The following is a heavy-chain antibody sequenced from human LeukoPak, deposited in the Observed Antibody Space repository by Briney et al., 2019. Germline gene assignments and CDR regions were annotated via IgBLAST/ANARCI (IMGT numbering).Heavy chain of an antibody. D-gene: IGHD6-25*01. CDR1: EFTLSGYY. V-gene: IGHV3-13*05. CDR2: ISLPGDP. CDR3: AREVQWAAGPDKAFDI. J-gene: IGHJ3*02. Sequence: GGSPSLSCAPSEFTLSGYYMHWVRGSPGKGVEWFSAISLPGDPYYYYGSVKGSFTISREHVKRSFYPQMNSLRARQTAMYYCAREVQWAAGPDKAFDIWGQGTMVTVSS.